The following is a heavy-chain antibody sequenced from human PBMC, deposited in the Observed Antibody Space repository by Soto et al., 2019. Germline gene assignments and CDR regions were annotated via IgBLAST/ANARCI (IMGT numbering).Heavy chain of an antibody. CDR3: AVGFRSGWVFDY. J-gene: IGHJ4*02. D-gene: IGHD6-19*01. V-gene: IGHV1-8*01. Sequence: ASVKVSCKASGYTFTSSDISWVRQATGQGIEWLGWMHPNSGITGYTQKFQGRVTMTRNTSISTAYMELSSLRSEVTAVYYCAVGFRSGWVFDYWGQGALVTVSS. CDR2: MHPNSGIT. CDR1: GYTFTSSD.